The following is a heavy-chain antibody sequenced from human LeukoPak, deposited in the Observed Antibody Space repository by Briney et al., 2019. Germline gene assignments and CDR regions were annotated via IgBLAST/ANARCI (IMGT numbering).Heavy chain of an antibody. CDR1: SDSISTYY. J-gene: IGHJ4*02. V-gene: IGHV4-4*07. CDR2: IYTSGST. Sequence: PSETLSLTCTVSSDSISTYYWSWIRQPAGKGLEWIGRIYTSGSTNYNPSLKNRVTMSVDTSKNQFSLKLSSVTAADTAVYYCASTTYYYDSSGYYFLDYWGQGTLVTVSS. CDR3: ASTTYYYDSSGYYFLDY. D-gene: IGHD3-22*01.